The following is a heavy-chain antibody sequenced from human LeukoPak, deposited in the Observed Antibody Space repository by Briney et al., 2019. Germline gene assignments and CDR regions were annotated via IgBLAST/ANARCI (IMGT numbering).Heavy chain of an antibody. J-gene: IGHJ4*02. CDR2: INPNSGGT. D-gene: IGHD1-1*01. Sequence: ASVKVSCKASGYTFTGYYMHWVRQAPGQGLEWMGRINPNSGGTNYAQKFQGRVTMTRDTSISTAYMELSSLRSEDSAVYYCARDLNWYFDYWGQGTLVTVSS. V-gene: IGHV1-2*06. CDR3: ARDLNWYFDY. CDR1: GYTFTGYY.